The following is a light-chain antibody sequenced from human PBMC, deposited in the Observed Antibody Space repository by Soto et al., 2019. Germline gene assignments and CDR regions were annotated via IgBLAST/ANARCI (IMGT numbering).Light chain of an antibody. CDR1: QSVNSIY. Sequence: SGFTQDPRTLSLSPGERGTLSRRVSQSVNSIYLAWYQQKPGQAPRLLIYGASSRATGIPDRFSGSGSGTDFTLTISRLEPEDFALYYCQQYGGSPRTFGQGTKVDIK. CDR3: QQYGGSPRT. J-gene: IGKJ1*01. V-gene: IGKV3-20*01. CDR2: GAS.